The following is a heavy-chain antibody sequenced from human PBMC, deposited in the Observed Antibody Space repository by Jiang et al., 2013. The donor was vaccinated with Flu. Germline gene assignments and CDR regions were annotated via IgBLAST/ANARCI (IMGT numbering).Heavy chain of an antibody. D-gene: IGHD5-24*01. J-gene: IGHJ4*02. CDR3: ARGPGEMATILFYFDY. CDR1: GFTFSSYG. V-gene: IGHV3-33*01. CDR2: IWYDGSNK. Sequence: VESGGGVVQPGRSLRLSCAASGFTFSSYGMHWVRQAPGKGLEWVAVIWYDGSNKYYADSVKGRFTISRDNSKNTLYLQMNSLRAEDTAVYYCARGPGEMATILFYFDYWGQGTLVTVSS.